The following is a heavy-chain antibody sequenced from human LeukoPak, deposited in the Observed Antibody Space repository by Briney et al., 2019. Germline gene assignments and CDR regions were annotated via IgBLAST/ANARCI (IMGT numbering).Heavy chain of an antibody. D-gene: IGHD5-12*01. CDR2: ISSSSSYI. V-gene: IGHV3-21*01. Sequence: GGSLRLSCAASGFTFGSYSMNWVRQAPGKGLEWVSPISSSSSYIYYADSVKGRFTISRDNAKNSLYLQMNSLRAEDTAVYYCARDQRGYSGYEIDYWGQGTLVTVSS. CDR3: ARDQRGYSGYEIDY. CDR1: GFTFGSYS. J-gene: IGHJ4*02.